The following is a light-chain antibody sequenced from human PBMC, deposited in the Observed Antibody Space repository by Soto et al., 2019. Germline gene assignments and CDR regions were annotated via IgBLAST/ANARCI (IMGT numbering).Light chain of an antibody. V-gene: IGKV1-39*01. CDR3: QQSFSTPPYT. J-gene: IGKJ2*01. CDR1: QSIRSD. CDR2: ATS. Sequence: DIQMTQSPSSLSASVGDRVTITCRASQSIRSDLNWYQHKPGKAPKLLIYATSTLQSGVPSRYRVSGSGTDFNLTISSLQPEDFATYYCQQSFSTPPYTFGQGTKLEIK.